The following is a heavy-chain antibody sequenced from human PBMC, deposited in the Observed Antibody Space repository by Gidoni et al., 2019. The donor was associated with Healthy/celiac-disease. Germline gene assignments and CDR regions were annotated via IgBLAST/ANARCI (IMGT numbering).Heavy chain of an antibody. J-gene: IGHJ6*02. CDR1: GGSISSSSYY. CDR2: IYYSGST. D-gene: IGHD2-2*01. CDR3: ARLALYCSSTSCYDYYYYGMDV. Sequence: QLQLQESGPGLVKPSETLSLTCTVSGGSISSSSYYWGGIRQPPGKGLEWIGSIYYSGSTYYNPSLKSRVTISVDTSKNQFSLKLSSVTAADTAVYYCARLALYCSSTSCYDYYYYGMDVWGQGTTVTVSS. V-gene: IGHV4-39*01.